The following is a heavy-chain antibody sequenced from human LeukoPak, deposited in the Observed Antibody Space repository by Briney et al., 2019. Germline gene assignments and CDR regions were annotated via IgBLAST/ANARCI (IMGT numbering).Heavy chain of an antibody. CDR2: ISSSSSTI. V-gene: IGHV3-48*01. J-gene: IGHJ2*01. D-gene: IGHD6-6*01. CDR3: AREQSIAARWYFDL. Sequence: PGGSLRLSCAASGFTFSSYSMNWVRQAPGKGLEWVSYISSSSSTIYYADSVKGRFTISRDNAKNSLYLQMNSLGAEDTAVYYCAREQSIAARWYFDLWGRGTLVTVSS. CDR1: GFTFSSYS.